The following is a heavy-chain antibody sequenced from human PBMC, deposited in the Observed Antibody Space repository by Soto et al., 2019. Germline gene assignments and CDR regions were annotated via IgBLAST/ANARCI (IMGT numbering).Heavy chain of an antibody. Sequence: PGGSLRLSCAASGFTFSSHWMSWVRQAPGKGLEWVANIKQDGSEKNYVDSVKGRFTISRDNAKNSLYLQMDSLRVEDTAVYYCARDWRDGYNYCFDYWGQGTLVTVSS. CDR1: GFTFSSHW. CDR2: IKQDGSEK. CDR3: ARDWRDGYNYCFDY. J-gene: IGHJ4*02. V-gene: IGHV3-7*05. D-gene: IGHD5-12*01.